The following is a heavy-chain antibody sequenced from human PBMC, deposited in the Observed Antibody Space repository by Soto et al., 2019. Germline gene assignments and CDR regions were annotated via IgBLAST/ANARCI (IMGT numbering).Heavy chain of an antibody. V-gene: IGHV3-21*01. CDR3: ARDEDLAAAGYYYYGMDV. J-gene: IGHJ6*02. CDR1: GFTFSSYS. D-gene: IGHD6-13*01. Sequence: GGSLRLSCAASGFTFSSYSMNWVRQAPGKGLEWVSSISSSSSYIYYADSVKGRFTISRDNAKNSLYLQMNSLRAEDTAVYYCARDEDLAAAGYYYYGMDVWGQGTTVTVSS. CDR2: ISSSSSYI.